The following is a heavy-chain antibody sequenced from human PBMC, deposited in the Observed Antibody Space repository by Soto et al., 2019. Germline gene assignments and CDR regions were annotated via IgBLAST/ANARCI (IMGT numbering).Heavy chain of an antibody. V-gene: IGHV3-23*01. Sequence: EVQLLESGGGLVQPGESLRLSCAASGFTFSIYVMNWVRQAPGKGLEWVSTITGSGGTTFYADSVKGRFTISRDNSKNTLYLQMNSLRAEDTAVYYCASTYSGSYYGDYWGQGTLVTVSS. D-gene: IGHD1-26*01. CDR3: ASTYSGSYYGDY. CDR1: GFTFSIYV. J-gene: IGHJ4*02. CDR2: ITGSGGTT.